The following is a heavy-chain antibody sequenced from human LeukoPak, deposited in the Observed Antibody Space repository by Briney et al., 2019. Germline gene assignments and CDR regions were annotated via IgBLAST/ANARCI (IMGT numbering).Heavy chain of an antibody. CDR2: IYYSGST. CDR1: GGSISSYY. J-gene: IGHJ4*02. D-gene: IGHD6-13*01. V-gene: IGHV4-59*01. CDR3: ARGYSSSWYTPPGY. Sequence: SETLSLTCAVSGGSISSYYWSWIRQPPGKGLEWIGYIYYSGSTNYNPSLKSRVTISVDTSKNQFSLKLSSVTAADTAVYYCARGYSSSWYTPPGYWGQGTLVTVSS.